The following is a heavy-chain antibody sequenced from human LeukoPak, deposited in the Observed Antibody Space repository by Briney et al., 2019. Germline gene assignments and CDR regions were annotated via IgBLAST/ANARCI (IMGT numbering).Heavy chain of an antibody. CDR3: ARPRDSGYDFPTNWFDP. J-gene: IGHJ5*02. V-gene: IGHV4-39*01. D-gene: IGHD5-12*01. CDR2: IYYSGST. Sequence: PSETLSLTCTVSVGSISSSSYYWGWIRQPPGKGLEWIGSIYYSGSTYYNPSLKSRVTISVDTSKNQFSLKLSSVTAADTAVYYCARPRDSGYDFPTNWFDPWGQGTLVTVSS. CDR1: VGSISSSSYY.